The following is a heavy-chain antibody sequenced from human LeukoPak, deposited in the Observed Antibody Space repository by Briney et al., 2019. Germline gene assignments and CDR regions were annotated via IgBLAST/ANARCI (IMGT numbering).Heavy chain of an antibody. CDR3: ARDMVVPAPKGWFDP. V-gene: IGHV1-2*02. Sequence: ASVKVSCKASGYTYTGYYMHWVRQDPGQGLEWMGWINPNSGGTNYAQKFQGRVTMTRDTSISTAYTELSRLSSDDPAVYYCARDMVVPAPKGWFDPWRQGTLVTVSS. D-gene: IGHD2-15*01. J-gene: IGHJ5*02. CDR2: INPNSGGT. CDR1: GYTYTGYY.